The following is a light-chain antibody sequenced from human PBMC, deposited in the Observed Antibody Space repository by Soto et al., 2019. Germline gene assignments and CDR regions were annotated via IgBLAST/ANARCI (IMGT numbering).Light chain of an antibody. CDR2: DAS. J-gene: IGKJ4*01. V-gene: IGKV1-5*01. CDR3: QQYYSYRLT. Sequence: DLQMTQSPSTLSASVLDRVTITCRASQSVSQCLAWYQQKPGKAPRLLIYDASSLESGVPSRFSGSGSGTEFTLTISSLQPDDFATYYCQQYYSYRLTFGGGTKVEVK. CDR1: QSVSQC.